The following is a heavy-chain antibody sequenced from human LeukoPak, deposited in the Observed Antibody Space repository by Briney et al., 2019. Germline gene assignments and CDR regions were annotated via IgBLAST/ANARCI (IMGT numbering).Heavy chain of an antibody. V-gene: IGHV4-59*01. Sequence: SETLSLTCTVSGGSITSYYWSWIRQPPGKGLECIGYIYYSGGTYYNPSLKSRVTISVDTSKNQFSLKLSSVTAADTAVYYCARVRRDGYNSPDYWGQGTLVPVSS. CDR2: IYYSGGT. CDR3: ARVRRDGYNSPDY. CDR1: GGSITSYY. J-gene: IGHJ4*02. D-gene: IGHD5-24*01.